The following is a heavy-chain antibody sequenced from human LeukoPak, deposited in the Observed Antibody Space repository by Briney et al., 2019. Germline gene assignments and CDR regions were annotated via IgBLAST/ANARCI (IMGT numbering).Heavy chain of an antibody. Sequence: GASVKVSCKASGYTFTGYYMHWVRQAPGQGLEWMGWINPNSGGTNYAQKFQGRVTMTRDTSTSTAYMELSRMRSDDTAVYYCARVEADYGDYLFDYWGQGTLVTVSS. CDR3: ARVEADYGDYLFDY. CDR1: GYTFTGYY. CDR2: INPNSGGT. J-gene: IGHJ4*02. D-gene: IGHD4-17*01. V-gene: IGHV1-2*02.